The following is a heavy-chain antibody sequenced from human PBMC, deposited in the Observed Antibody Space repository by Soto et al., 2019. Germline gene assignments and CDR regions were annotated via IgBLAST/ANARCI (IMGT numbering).Heavy chain of an antibody. CDR1: GFIFSSYS. CDR2: ISGSSATI. CDR3: ARAYFYYGMDV. Sequence: EVQLVESGGALAQPGGSLRLSCAASGFIFSSYSINWVRRAPGKGLEWLSYISGSSATIYYADSVKGRFTISRDNAQNSLYLQMNSLRAEDTAVYYCARAYFYYGMDVWGQGTTVTVSS. J-gene: IGHJ6*02. V-gene: IGHV3-48*01.